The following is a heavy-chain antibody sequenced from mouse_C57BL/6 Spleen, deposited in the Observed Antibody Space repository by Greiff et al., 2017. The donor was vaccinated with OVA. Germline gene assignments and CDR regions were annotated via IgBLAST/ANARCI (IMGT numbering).Heavy chain of an antibody. Sequence: EVKLVESGGGLVQPGGSMKLSCAASGFTFSDAWMDWVRQSPEKGLEWVAEIRKKANNHATYYAESVKGRFTISRDDSKSSVYLQMNRLRAEDTGIDDCTKVLRGGYFDVWGTGTTVTVSS. J-gene: IGHJ1*03. CDR1: GFTFSDAW. V-gene: IGHV6-6*01. CDR2: IRKKANNHAT. D-gene: IGHD1-1*01. CDR3: TKVLRGGYFDV.